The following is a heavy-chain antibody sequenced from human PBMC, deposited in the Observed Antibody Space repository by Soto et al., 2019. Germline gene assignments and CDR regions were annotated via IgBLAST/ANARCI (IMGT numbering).Heavy chain of an antibody. D-gene: IGHD2-15*01. J-gene: IGHJ6*02. CDR3: TREVAATRVFSRKYYYYGMDV. Sequence: PSETLSLTCTVSGGSISSGDYYWSWIRQPPGKGLEWIGYIYYSGSTYYSPSLKSRVTISVDTSENQFSLKLSSVTAADTAVYYCTREVAATRVFSRKYYYYGMDVWGQGTTVTVSS. CDR1: GGSISSGDYY. V-gene: IGHV4-30-4*01. CDR2: IYYSGST.